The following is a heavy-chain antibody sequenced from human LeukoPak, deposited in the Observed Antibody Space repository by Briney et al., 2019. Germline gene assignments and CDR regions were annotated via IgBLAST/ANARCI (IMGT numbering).Heavy chain of an antibody. D-gene: IGHD5-24*01. CDR1: GGLTSSGDHF. J-gene: IGHJ4*02. CDR2: IYHSGTT. Sequence: SETLSLTCTVSGGLTSSGDHFWSWLRLSPGKGLEWIGQIYHSGTTVYSSSLKSRLSISIHTSKNQFSLRLSSVTAADTAVYYCASLSVWELATNPAGSFDFWGRGILVTVSS. CDR3: ASLSVWELATNPAGSFDF. V-gene: IGHV4-30-4*01.